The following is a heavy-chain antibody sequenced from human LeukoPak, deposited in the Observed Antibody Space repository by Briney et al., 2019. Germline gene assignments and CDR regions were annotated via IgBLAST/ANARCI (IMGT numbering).Heavy chain of an antibody. Sequence: GGSLRLSCAVSGFTFSSYWMSWVRQAPGKGLQWVANIKQDGREKYYVDSEKGRFTISRDNAKNSLYLQMNSLRAEDTAVYFCAREGNYGDYDYYWGQGTLVTVSS. J-gene: IGHJ4*02. D-gene: IGHD4-17*01. CDR1: GFTFSSYW. CDR3: AREGNYGDYDYY. CDR2: IKQDGREK. V-gene: IGHV3-7*01.